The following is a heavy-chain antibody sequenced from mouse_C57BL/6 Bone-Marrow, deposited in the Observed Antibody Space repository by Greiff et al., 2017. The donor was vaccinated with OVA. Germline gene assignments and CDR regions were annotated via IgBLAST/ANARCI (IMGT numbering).Heavy chain of an antibody. CDR1: GYTFTSYW. V-gene: IGHV1-53*01. CDR2: INPSNGGT. D-gene: IGHD1-1*01. Sequence: QVQLQQPGTELVKPGASVKLSCKASGYTFTSYWMHWVKQGPGQGLEWIGNINPSNGGTNYNEKFKSKATLTVDKSSSTAYMQRSSLTSEDSAVYYCARSGYYGRGDAMDDWGQGTSVTVSS. J-gene: IGHJ4*01. CDR3: ARSGYYGRGDAMDD.